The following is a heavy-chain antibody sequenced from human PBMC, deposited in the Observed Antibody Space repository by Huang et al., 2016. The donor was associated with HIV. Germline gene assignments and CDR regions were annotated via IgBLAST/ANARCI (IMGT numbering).Heavy chain of an antibody. J-gene: IGHJ6*02. CDR2: MSGRGGNT. CDR1: GFTFNSYA. V-gene: IGHV3-23*01. CDR3: SRDDFWSGYSDYYGLDV. D-gene: IGHD3-3*01. Sequence: EVQLLESGGGLVQPGGSLRLSCAASGFTFNSYAMSGVRQAPGKGLEGVSAMSGRGGNTYYADSVKGRFTISRDNSKNTLFLQMSGLRAEDTAVYYCSRDDFWSGYSDYYGLDVWGQGTTVTVSS.